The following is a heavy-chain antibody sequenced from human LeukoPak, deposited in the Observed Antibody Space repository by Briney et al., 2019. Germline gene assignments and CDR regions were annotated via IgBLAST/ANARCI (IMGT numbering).Heavy chain of an antibody. Sequence: GRSLRLSCVASGFTFSNYWMTWFRQTPGKGLEWVGNINQDGSEKYYLDSVRGRFTISRDNAKNSLYLQMNSLRVEDTAIYYCARETMVRASSLTYYYYYYYMDVWGKGTTVTISS. V-gene: IGHV3-7*01. D-gene: IGHD3-10*01. CDR2: INQDGSEK. CDR3: ARETMVRASSLTYYYYYYYMDV. J-gene: IGHJ6*03. CDR1: GFTFSNYW.